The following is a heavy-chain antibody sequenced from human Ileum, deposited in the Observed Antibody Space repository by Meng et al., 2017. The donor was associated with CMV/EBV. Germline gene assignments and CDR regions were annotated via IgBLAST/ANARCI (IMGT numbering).Heavy chain of an antibody. Sequence: LQLQHSGPALSKLSPNLALICTVSGGSIPNSNCYWGWFRQPPGTGVEWNGSIYYNGRTYYQQYLQSRAPLSIDTSNSQLSLKMTSATAADTAVYYCARKGSGYNTYYFDYWGQGALVTVSS. J-gene: IGHJ4*02. D-gene: IGHD3-3*01. V-gene: IGHV4-39*07. CDR3: ARKGSGYNTYYFDY. CDR2: IYYNGRT. CDR1: GGSIPNSNCY.